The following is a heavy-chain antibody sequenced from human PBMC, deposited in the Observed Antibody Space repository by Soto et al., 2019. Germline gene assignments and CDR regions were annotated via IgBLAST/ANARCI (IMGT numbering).Heavy chain of an antibody. CDR2: THYSGTS. D-gene: IGHD5-12*01. CDR3: ARDRELATPYYNGMDV. J-gene: IGHJ6*02. V-gene: IGHV4-59*01. CDR1: GGSINTYY. Sequence: QVQLQQSGPGLVKPSETLSLTCTVSGGSINTYYWNWIRQSPGKGLGWIGYTHYSGTSNYNHSLMSRVAMLVDTSKKQFFLKLSSVTAADTAVYYCARDRELATPYYNGMDVWGQGTTVTVSS.